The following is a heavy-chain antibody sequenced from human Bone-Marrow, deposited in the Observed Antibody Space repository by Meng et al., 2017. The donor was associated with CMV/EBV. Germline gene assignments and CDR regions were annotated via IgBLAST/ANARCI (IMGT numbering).Heavy chain of an antibody. CDR1: GGSISDSSHY. D-gene: IGHD6-6*01. J-gene: IGHJ6*02. CDR3: ARGFGHSSSFGKHYYYYYGMDV. CDR2: IYYSGST. Sequence: SETLSLTCTVSGGSISDSSHYWGWIRQLPGKGLEWIGSIYYSGSTYYNPSLKSRVTISVDTSKNQFSLKLSSVTAADTAVYYCARGFGHSSSFGKHYYYYYGMDVWGQGTTVTVSS. V-gene: IGHV4-39*01.